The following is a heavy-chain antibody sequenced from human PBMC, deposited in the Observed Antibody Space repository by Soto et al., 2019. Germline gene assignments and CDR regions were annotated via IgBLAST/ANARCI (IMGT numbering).Heavy chain of an antibody. CDR2: IKQDGSEK. CDR3: ARDQGGIAAAGTYYYYGMDV. Sequence: GGSLRLSCAASGFTFSSYWMSWVRQAPGKGLEWVANIKQDGSEKYYVDSVKGRFTISRDNAKNSLYLQMNGLRAEDTAVYYCARDQGGIAAAGTYYYYGMDVWGQGTTVTVSS. J-gene: IGHJ6*02. V-gene: IGHV3-7*03. CDR1: GFTFSSYW. D-gene: IGHD6-13*01.